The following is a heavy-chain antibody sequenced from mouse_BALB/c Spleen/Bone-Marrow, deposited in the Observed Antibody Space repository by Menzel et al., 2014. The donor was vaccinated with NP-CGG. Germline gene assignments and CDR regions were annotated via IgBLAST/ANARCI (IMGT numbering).Heavy chain of an antibody. Sequence: EVQLVESGGGLVQPGGSRKLSCTASGFTFSSFGMHWVRQAPEKGLEWVAYISSDSDTIYYADTVKGRFTISRDNPKNTPFLQMTSLRSEDTAMYYCTRDHDYDWYFDVWGAGTTVTVSS. J-gene: IGHJ1*01. D-gene: IGHD2-4*01. CDR1: GFTFSSFG. CDR3: TRDHDYDWYFDV. V-gene: IGHV5-17*02. CDR2: ISSDSDTI.